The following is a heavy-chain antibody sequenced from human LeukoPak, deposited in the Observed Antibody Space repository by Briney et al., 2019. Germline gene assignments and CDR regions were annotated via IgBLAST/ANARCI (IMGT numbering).Heavy chain of an antibody. Sequence: GESLRLSCEVSGFTVSSNYMTWVRQAPGKGLEWVSIIYSGGSTYYADSVKGRFAISRDNSKNTLYLQMNSLRAEDTAVFYCARDLTGDAYFDYWGQGTLVT. CDR1: GFTVSSNY. J-gene: IGHJ4*02. D-gene: IGHD7-27*01. CDR3: ARDLTGDAYFDY. CDR2: IYSGGST. V-gene: IGHV3-66*01.